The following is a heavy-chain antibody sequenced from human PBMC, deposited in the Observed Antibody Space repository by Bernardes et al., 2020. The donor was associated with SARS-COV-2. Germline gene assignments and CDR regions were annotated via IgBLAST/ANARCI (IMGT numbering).Heavy chain of an antibody. J-gene: IGHJ4*02. CDR2: IFFDGSNE. V-gene: IGHV3-33*06. Sequence: GGSLRLSCEASGFSLSDYGMHWVRQAPGKGLEWVAGIFFDGSNEYYADSVKGRFTISRDNFRNTLFLQMNVVRGEDTATYYWGNWGQGTQVTVSS. CDR3: GN. CDR1: GFSLSDYG.